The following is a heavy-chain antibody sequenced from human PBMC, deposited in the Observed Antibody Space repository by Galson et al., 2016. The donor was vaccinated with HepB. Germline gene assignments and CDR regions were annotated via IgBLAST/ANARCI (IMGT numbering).Heavy chain of an antibody. V-gene: IGHV5-51*01. CDR3: TRGGFDY. CDR2: IYPIDSDT. J-gene: IGHJ4*02. CDR1: GYAFSSKW. Sequence: QSGAEVKKPGESLKISCKGSGYAFSSKWIGWVRQTPGKGMEWMAIIYPIDSDTRYSPSFQGQVTMSAVKSISTAYLQWSSLNASDSAMYYSTRGGFDYWGQGTLVTVSS.